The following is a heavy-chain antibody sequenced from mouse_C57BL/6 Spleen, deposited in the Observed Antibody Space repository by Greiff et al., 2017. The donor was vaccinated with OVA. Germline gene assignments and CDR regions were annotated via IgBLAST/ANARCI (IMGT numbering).Heavy chain of an antibody. CDR1: GYTFTDYN. Sequence: VQLQQSGPELVKPGASVKIPCKASGYTFTDYNMDWVKQSHGQSLEWIGDINPNNGGTIYNQKFKGKATLTVDKSSSTAYMELRSLTSEDTAVYYCARPTTVVGGAMDYWGQGTSVTVSS. J-gene: IGHJ4*01. D-gene: IGHD1-1*01. CDR2: INPNNGGT. V-gene: IGHV1-18*01. CDR3: ARPTTVVGGAMDY.